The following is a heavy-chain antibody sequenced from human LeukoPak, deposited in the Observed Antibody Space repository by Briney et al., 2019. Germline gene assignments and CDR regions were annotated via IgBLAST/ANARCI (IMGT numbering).Heavy chain of an antibody. D-gene: IGHD2-15*01. CDR1: GGSISSYY. CDR3: ARARLGYCSGGSCPSYPASVWFDP. Sequence: SETLSLTCTVSGGSISSYYWSWIRQPPGKGLEWIGYIYYSGSTNYNPSLKSRVTISVDTSKNQFSLKLSSVTAADTAVYYCARARLGYCSGGSCPSYPASVWFDPWGQGTLVTVSS. J-gene: IGHJ5*02. CDR2: IYYSGST. V-gene: IGHV4-59*08.